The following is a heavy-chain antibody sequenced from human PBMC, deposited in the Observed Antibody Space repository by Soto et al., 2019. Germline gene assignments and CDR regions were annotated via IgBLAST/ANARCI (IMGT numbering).Heavy chain of an antibody. V-gene: IGHV4-39*01. CDR1: GGSISSSSYY. Sequence: SETLSLTCTVSGGSISSSSYYWGWIRQPPGKGLEWIGSIYYSGSTYYNPSLKSRVSITVDTSKNQFSLKLSSVTAADTAVYYCARIRLEPAAILYYYYYMDVWGKGTTVTVSS. CDR3: ARIRLEPAAILYYYYYMDV. D-gene: IGHD2-2*01. CDR2: IYYSGST. J-gene: IGHJ6*03.